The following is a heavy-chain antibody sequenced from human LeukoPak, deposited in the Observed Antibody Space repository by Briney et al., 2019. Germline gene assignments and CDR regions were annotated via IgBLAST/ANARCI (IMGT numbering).Heavy chain of an antibody. CDR2: IWYDGSNK. V-gene: IGHV3-33*01. J-gene: IGHJ4*02. CDR1: GFTFSSYG. CDR3: ARDKGEKHFDY. Sequence: GGSLRLSCAASGFTFSSYGMHWVRQAPGKGLEWVAVIWYDGSNKYYADSVKGRFTISRDNSKNTLYLQMNSLTAEDTAVYYCARDKGEKHFDYWGQGTLVTVSS. D-gene: IGHD3-16*01.